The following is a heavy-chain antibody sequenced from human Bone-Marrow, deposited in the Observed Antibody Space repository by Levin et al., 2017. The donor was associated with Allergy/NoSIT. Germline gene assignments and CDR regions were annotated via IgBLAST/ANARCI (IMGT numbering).Heavy chain of an antibody. CDR1: GGSISSSTW. J-gene: IGHJ4*02. V-gene: IGHV4-4*02. Sequence: PSQTLSLTCPVSGGSISSSTWWSWVRQPPGKGLEWIGEIYHGGRTNYNPSLRSRVTMSVDKSQNQFSLNLNSVTAADTAVYYCARDPLDYGTNSGNYWGQGTLVTVSS. D-gene: IGHD4-17*01. CDR2: IYHGGRT. CDR3: ARDPLDYGTNSGNY.